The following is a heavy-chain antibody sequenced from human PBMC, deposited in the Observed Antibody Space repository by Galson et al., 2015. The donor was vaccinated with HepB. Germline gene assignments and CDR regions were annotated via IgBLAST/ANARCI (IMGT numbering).Heavy chain of an antibody. Sequence: ETLSLTCTVSGGSISSYYWSWIRQPAGKGLEWIGRIYTSGSTNYNPSLKSRVTMSVDTSKNQFSLKLSSVTAADTAVYYCARREDGSHTLEEYFDYWGQGTLVTVSS. D-gene: IGHD1-26*01. J-gene: IGHJ4*02. CDR3: ARREDGSHTLEEYFDY. V-gene: IGHV4-4*07. CDR1: GGSISSYY. CDR2: IYTSGST.